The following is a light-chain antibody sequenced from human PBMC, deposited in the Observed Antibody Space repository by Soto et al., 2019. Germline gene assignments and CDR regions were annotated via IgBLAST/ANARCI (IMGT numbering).Light chain of an antibody. V-gene: IGKV1-27*01. CDR1: QGIRNY. CDR3: QKYNSAPWT. Sequence: DIRMTQSPSSLSASVGDRVTITCRASQGIRNYLVWYQQRPGKVPKLLIYAASTLQSGVPSRFSGSGSGTDFTLTISSLRPEDVATYYCQKYNSAPWTFGQGTKVEIK. J-gene: IGKJ1*01. CDR2: AAS.